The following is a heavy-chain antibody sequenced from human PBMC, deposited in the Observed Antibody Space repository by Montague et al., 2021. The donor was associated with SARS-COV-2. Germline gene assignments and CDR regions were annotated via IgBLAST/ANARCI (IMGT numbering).Heavy chain of an antibody. V-gene: IGHV3-9*01. CDR3: AKGQKIKWLVLHSAPDWFDP. J-gene: IGHJ5*02. CDR2: ISWSSNSI. D-gene: IGHD6-19*01. Sequence: SLRLSCAASGFTFDDYAMHWVRQAPGKALEWVSGISWSSNSIGYEDSVKGRFTISRDNAKNSLYLQMNSLRAEDTGLYYCAKGQKIKWLVLHSAPDWFDPWGQGTLVTVSS. CDR1: GFTFDDYA.